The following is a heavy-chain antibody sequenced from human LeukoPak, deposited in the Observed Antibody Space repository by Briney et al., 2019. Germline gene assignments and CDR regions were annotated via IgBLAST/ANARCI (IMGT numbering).Heavy chain of an antibody. V-gene: IGHV4-4*07. J-gene: IGHJ4*02. Sequence: PPETLSLTCTVSGGSISSYYWSWIRQPAGKGLEWIGRIYTSGSTNYNPSLKSRVTMSVDTSKNQFSLKLSSVTAADTAVYYCARVASDYDFWSGSYHFDYWGQGTLVTVSS. CDR2: IYTSGST. CDR1: GGSISSYY. CDR3: ARVASDYDFWSGSYHFDY. D-gene: IGHD3-3*01.